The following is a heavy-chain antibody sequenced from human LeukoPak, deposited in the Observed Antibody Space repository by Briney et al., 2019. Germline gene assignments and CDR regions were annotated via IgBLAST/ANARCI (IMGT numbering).Heavy chain of an antibody. Sequence: AGGSLRLSCAASGFTFTNYAMSWVRQAPGKGLEWVSGISGGGGSTYYADSVKGRFTISRDNSKNTQYLQMNSLRAEDTAVYYCAKDPTTYYDSSGYGRYNWFDPWGQGTLVTVSS. CDR3: AKDPTTYYDSSGYGRYNWFDP. J-gene: IGHJ5*02. D-gene: IGHD3-22*01. V-gene: IGHV3-23*01. CDR2: ISGGGGST. CDR1: GFTFTNYA.